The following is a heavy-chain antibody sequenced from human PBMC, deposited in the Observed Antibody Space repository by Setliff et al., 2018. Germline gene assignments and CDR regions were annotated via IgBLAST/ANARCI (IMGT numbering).Heavy chain of an antibody. CDR2: INHDGSST. V-gene: IGHV3-74*01. Sequence: GGSLRLSCAASGFTFSSYWMHWVRQAPGKGLVWVSRINHDGSSTTYADSVKGRFTIFRDNAKNTLYLQMDTLRAEDTAVYYCARGGYSYGYWGQGTLVTVSS. CDR3: ARGGYSYGY. J-gene: IGHJ4*01. D-gene: IGHD5-18*01. CDR1: GFTFSSYW.